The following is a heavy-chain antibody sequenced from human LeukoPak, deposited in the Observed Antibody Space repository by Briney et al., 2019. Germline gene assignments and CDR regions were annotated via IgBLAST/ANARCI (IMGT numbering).Heavy chain of an antibody. CDR3: ARRITMVRGALDY. J-gene: IGHJ4*02. Sequence: ASVKVSCKASGVTFSSYAISWVRQAPGQGLEWMGGIIPIFGTANYAQKFQGRVTITADKSTGTAYMELSSLRSEDTAVYYCARRITMVRGALDYWGQGTLVTVSS. V-gene: IGHV1-69*06. CDR1: GVTFSSYA. CDR2: IIPIFGTA. D-gene: IGHD3-10*01.